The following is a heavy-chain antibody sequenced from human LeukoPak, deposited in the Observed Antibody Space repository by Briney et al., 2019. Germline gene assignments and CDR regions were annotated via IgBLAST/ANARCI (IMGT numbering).Heavy chain of an antibody. Sequence: SETLSLTCTVSGGSIDSRSYYWDWIRQAPGKGLEWIGTIYHSGSTEYNPSLKSRVAIFVDTSKNQFSLVLHSVAAADTAVYYCARRSEFDNTHYHYFDYWGQGALVTVSS. CDR3: ARRSEFDNTHYHYFDY. CDR1: GGSIDSRSYY. V-gene: IGHV4-39*01. J-gene: IGHJ4*02. D-gene: IGHD2-15*01. CDR2: IYHSGST.